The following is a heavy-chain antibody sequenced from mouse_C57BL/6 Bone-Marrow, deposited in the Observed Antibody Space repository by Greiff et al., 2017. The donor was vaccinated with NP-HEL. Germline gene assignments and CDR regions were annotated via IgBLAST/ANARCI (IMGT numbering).Heavy chain of an antibody. CDR1: GYTFTDYN. Sequence: VQLQQSGPELVKPGASVKMSCKASGYTFTDYNMHWVKQSHGKSLEWIGYINPNNGGTSYNQKFKGKATLTVNKSSSTAYMELRSLTSEDSAVYYCVLYGSSPAWFAYWGQGTLVTVSA. V-gene: IGHV1-22*01. J-gene: IGHJ3*01. CDR2: INPNNGGT. CDR3: VLYGSSPAWFAY. D-gene: IGHD1-1*01.